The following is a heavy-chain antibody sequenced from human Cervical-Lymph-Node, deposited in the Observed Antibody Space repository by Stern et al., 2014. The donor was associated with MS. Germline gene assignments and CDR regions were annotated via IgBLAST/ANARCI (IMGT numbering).Heavy chain of an antibody. CDR1: GGSISSSSYY. CDR2: IYSRGTP. V-gene: IGHV4-39*01. Sequence: QLEESGPGLVKPWETLSLTCTVSGGSISSSSYYWGWLRQPPGQGLEWPGGIYSRGTPSYNPFPKSGVTIAADTPQEQFPLNLTSVTAADTAVYYCARHARAGPTPVDYWGQGTLVTVSS. J-gene: IGHJ4*02. D-gene: IGHD1-26*01. CDR3: ARHARAGPTPVDY.